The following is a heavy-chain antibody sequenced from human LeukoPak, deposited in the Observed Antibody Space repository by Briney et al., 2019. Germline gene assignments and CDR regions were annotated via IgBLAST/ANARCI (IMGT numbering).Heavy chain of an antibody. CDR1: GGSISSYY. Sequence: SETLSLTCTVSGGSISSYYWSWIRQPPGKGLEWIGYIYYSGSTNYNPSLKSRVTISVDTSKNQFSLKLSSVTAADTAVYYCATEYYYGSGSYLDAFDIWGQGTMVTVSS. CDR2: IYYSGST. D-gene: IGHD3-10*01. V-gene: IGHV4-59*01. CDR3: ATEYYYGSGSYLDAFDI. J-gene: IGHJ3*02.